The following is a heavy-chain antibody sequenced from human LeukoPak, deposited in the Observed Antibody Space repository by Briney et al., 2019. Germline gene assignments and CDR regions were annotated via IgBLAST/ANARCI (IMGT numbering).Heavy chain of an antibody. D-gene: IGHD3-3*01. V-gene: IGHV3-23*01. CDR2: ISGSGGST. CDR3: AKDPSSSGVVTRFDY. J-gene: IGHJ4*02. Sequence: GGSLRLSCAASGFTFSSYGMSWVRQVPGKGLEWVSAISGSGGSTYYADSVKGRFTISRDNSKNTLYLQMNSLRAEDTAVYYCAKDPSSSGVVTRFDYWGQGTLVTVSS. CDR1: GFTFSSYG.